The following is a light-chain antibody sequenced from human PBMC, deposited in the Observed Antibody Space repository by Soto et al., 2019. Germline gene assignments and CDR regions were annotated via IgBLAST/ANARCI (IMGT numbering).Light chain of an antibody. Sequence: EIVLTQSPGTLSLSPGERATLSCWASQSVSNRYLAWYQQKPGQAPRLLIYGASSRATGIPDRFSGSGSGKNLPLTIKKLEPENFAVYYCQQYDSSWTFGQGTKVDIK. J-gene: IGKJ1*01. CDR2: GAS. V-gene: IGKV3-20*01. CDR1: QSVSNRY. CDR3: QQYDSSWT.